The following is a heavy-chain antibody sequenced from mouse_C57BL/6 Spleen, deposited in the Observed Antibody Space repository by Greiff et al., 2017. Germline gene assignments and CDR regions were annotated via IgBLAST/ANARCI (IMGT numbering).Heavy chain of an antibody. CDR3: ASITTVERDY. CDR1: GYTFTSYG. V-gene: IGHV1-81*01. CDR2: IYPRSGNT. D-gene: IGHD1-1*01. Sequence: VQLQQSGAELARPGASVKLSCKASGYTFTSYGISWVKQRTGQGLEWIGEIYPRSGNTYYNEKFKGKATLTADKSSSTAYMELRSLTSENSAVYFCASITTVERDYWGQGTTLTVSS. J-gene: IGHJ2*01.